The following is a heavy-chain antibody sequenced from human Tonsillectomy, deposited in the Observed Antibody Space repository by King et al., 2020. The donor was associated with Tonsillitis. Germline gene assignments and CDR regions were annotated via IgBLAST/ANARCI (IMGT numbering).Heavy chain of an antibody. CDR3: SRRGSGSYYKFTFDY. D-gene: IGHD1-26*01. V-gene: IGHV4-4*02. CDR1: GGSISSSNW. J-gene: IGHJ4*02. CDR2: IYHTGST. Sequence: VQLQESGPGLVKPSGTLSLTCAVSGGSISSSNWWSWVRQHPGKGLEWIGEIYHTGSTTYNPSLKSRVTISVDKSKKQFSLTLSSVTAADTAVYYCSRRGSGSYYKFTFDYWGQGTLATVSS.